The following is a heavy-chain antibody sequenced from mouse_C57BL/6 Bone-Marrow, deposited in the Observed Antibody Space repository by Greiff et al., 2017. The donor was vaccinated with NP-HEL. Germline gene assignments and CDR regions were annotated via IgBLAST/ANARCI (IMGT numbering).Heavy chain of an antibody. D-gene: IGHD2-4*01. Sequence: VQLQQSGPGLVKPSQTVFLTCTVTGISITTGNYRWSWIRQFPGNKLEWIGYIYYSGTITYNPSLTSRTTITRDTPKNQFFLEMNSLTAEDTATYYCARDGGLRRVYAMDYWGQGTSVTVSS. CDR3: ARDGGLRRVYAMDY. J-gene: IGHJ4*01. V-gene: IGHV3-5*01. CDR2: IYYSGTI. CDR1: GISITTGNYR.